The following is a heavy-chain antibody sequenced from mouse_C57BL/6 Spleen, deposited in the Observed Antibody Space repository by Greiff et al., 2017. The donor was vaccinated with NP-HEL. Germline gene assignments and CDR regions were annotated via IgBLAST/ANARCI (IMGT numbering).Heavy chain of an antibody. CDR3: TLLDSSGYPFAY. CDR1: GFNIKDDY. J-gene: IGHJ3*01. D-gene: IGHD3-2*02. Sequence: VQLKQSGAELVRPGASVKLSCTASGFNIKDDYKHWVKQRPEQGLEWIGWIDPENGDTEYASKFQGKATITADTSSNTAYLQLSSLTSEDTAVYYCTLLDSSGYPFAYWGQGTLVTVSA. V-gene: IGHV14-4*01. CDR2: IDPENGDT.